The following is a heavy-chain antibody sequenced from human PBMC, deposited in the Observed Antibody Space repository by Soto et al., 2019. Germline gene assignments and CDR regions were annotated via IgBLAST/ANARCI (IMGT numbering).Heavy chain of an antibody. J-gene: IGHJ6*02. V-gene: IGHV3-74*01. CDR3: ARGVRNYYGVDV. Sequence: GGSLRLSRAASGFTLRSCWVHWVRPVPGQGLVWVSLINSDESTTNYADSVKGRFTISRDNAKNTLYLQMNSLRAEDTAMYYCARGVRNYYGVDVWGQGTTVTVSS. CDR1: GFTLRSCW. CDR2: INSDESTT.